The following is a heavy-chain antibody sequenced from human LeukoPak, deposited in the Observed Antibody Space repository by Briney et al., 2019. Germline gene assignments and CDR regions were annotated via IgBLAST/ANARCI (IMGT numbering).Heavy chain of an antibody. CDR2: ISYDGSNK. CDR1: GFTFSSYA. D-gene: IGHD3-9*01. CDR3: AREIRSLRYFDWFPNWFDP. Sequence: GGSLRLSCAASGFTFSSYAMHWVRQAPGKGLEWVAVISYDGSNKFYADSVKGRFTISRDNSKNTLYLQMNSLRAEDTAVYYCAREIRSLRYFDWFPNWFDPWGQGTLVTVSS. V-gene: IGHV3-30*04. J-gene: IGHJ5*02.